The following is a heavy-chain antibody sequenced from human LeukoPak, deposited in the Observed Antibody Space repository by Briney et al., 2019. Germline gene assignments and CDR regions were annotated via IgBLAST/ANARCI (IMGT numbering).Heavy chain of an antibody. CDR1: GYTFTSYG. D-gene: IGHD6-13*01. Sequence: ASVKVSCKASGYTFTSYGISWVRQAPGQGLEWMGWISAYNGNTNYAQKLQGRVTMTTDTSTSTAYMELRSLRSDDTAVYYCARDGITWYSSSWPYPGYFDYWGQGTLVTVSS. V-gene: IGHV1-18*01. CDR2: ISAYNGNT. CDR3: ARDGITWYSSSWPYPGYFDY. J-gene: IGHJ4*02.